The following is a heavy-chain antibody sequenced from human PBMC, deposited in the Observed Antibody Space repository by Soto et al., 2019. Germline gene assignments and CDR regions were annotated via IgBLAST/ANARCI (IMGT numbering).Heavy chain of an antibody. Sequence: QVQLVESGGGVVQPGGSLRLSCTASGFTFSSHGMHWVRQAPGKGLEWVAVIWYDGNTKYNADSVKGRFTISRDNSKNTLYLQMNNLRVEDTAVYYCARDSGTYYHYGMNVWGQVTTVTVSS. D-gene: IGHD1-26*01. CDR2: IWYDGNTK. CDR3: ARDSGTYYHYGMNV. V-gene: IGHV3-33*01. CDR1: GFTFSSHG. J-gene: IGHJ6*02.